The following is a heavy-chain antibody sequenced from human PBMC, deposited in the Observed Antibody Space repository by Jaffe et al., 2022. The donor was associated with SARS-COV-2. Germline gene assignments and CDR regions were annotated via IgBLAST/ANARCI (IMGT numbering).Heavy chain of an antibody. CDR1: GGSISSGSYY. CDR2: IYTSGST. Sequence: QVQLQESGPGLVKPSQTLSLTCTVSGGSISSGSYYWSWIRQPAGKGLEWIGRIYTSGSTNYNPSLKSRVTISVDTSKNQFSLKLSSVTAADTAVYYCARALWFGELYYFDYWGQGTLVTVSS. CDR3: ARALWFGELYYFDY. D-gene: IGHD3-10*01. V-gene: IGHV4-61*02. J-gene: IGHJ4*02.